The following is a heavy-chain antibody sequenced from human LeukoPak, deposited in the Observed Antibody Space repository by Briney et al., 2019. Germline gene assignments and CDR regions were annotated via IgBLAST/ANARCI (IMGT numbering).Heavy chain of an antibody. CDR2: INPSGGST. CDR1: GGTFTSYY. Sequence: ASVKVSCKASGGTFTSYYMHWVRQAPGQGLEWMGIINPSGGSTSYAQKFQGRVTMTRDMSTSTVYMELSSLRSEDTAVYYCARAYYSDAFDIWGQGTMVTVSS. D-gene: IGHD3-22*01. V-gene: IGHV1-46*01. J-gene: IGHJ3*02. CDR3: ARAYYSDAFDI.